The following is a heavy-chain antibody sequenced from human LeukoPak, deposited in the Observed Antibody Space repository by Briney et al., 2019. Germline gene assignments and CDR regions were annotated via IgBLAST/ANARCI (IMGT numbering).Heavy chain of an antibody. J-gene: IGHJ4*02. CDR3: ARQSTDTYYDFWSGYYPFDY. CDR1: GGSISSYY. Sequence: SETLSLTCTVSGGSISSYYWSWIRQPPGKGLEWIGYIYYSGSTNYNPSLKSRVTISVDTSKNQFSLKLSSVTAADTAVYYCARQSTDTYYDFWSGYYPFDYWGQGTLVTVSS. CDR2: IYYSGST. V-gene: IGHV4-59*08. D-gene: IGHD3-3*01.